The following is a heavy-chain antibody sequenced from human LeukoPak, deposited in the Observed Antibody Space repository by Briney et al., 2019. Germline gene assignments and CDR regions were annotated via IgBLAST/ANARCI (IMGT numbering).Heavy chain of an antibody. V-gene: IGHV1-2*06. CDR3: AREEGAIVGATSDGY. CDR1: GYTFTGYY. Sequence: ASVKVSCKASGYTFTGYYMHWVRQAPGQGLEWMGRINPNSGGTNYAQKFQGRVTMTGDTSISTAYMELSRLRSDDTAVYYCAREEGAIVGATSDGYWGQGTLVTVSS. J-gene: IGHJ4*02. D-gene: IGHD1-26*01. CDR2: INPNSGGT.